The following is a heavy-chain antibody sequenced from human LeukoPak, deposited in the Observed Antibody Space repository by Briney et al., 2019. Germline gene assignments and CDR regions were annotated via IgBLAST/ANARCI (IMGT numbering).Heavy chain of an antibody. J-gene: IGHJ4*02. CDR1: GFIFSSYW. CDR3: ASGGHVDY. V-gene: IGHV3-7*01. CDR2: INQDGSEK. D-gene: IGHD3-16*01. Sequence: QPGGSLSLSCVASGFIFSSYWMTWVRLAPGKGLEWVANINQDGSEKYYVDSVKGRFTISRDNAKNSLYLQMNGLRAEDTAVYYCASGGHVDYCGQGTLVTVSS.